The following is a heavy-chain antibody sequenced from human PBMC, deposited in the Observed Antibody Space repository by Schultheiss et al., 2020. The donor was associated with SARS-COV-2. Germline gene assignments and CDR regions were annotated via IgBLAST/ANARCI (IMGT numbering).Heavy chain of an antibody. Sequence: GGSLRLSCAASGFTFSSYGMHWVRQAPGKGLEWVAVIWYDGSNKYYADSVKGRFIISRDNSKNTLYLQMNSLRAEDTAVYYCARMYSSGWYGYFDYWGQGTLVTVSS. CDR1: GFTFSSYG. J-gene: IGHJ4*02. D-gene: IGHD6-19*01. V-gene: IGHV3-33*01. CDR2: IWYDGSNK. CDR3: ARMYSSGWYGYFDY.